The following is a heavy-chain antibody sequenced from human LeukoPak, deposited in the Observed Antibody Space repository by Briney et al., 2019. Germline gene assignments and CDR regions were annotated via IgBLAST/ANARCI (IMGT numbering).Heavy chain of an antibody. Sequence: SSVEVSCKASGGTFSSYAISWVRQAPGQGLEWMGGIIPIFGTANYAQKFQGRVTITADESTSTAYMELSSLRSEDTAVYYCAGRYCSGGSCYSSYSDYCGQGTLVTVSS. CDR1: GGTFSSYA. CDR3: AGRYCSGGSCYSSYSDY. J-gene: IGHJ4*02. CDR2: IIPIFGTA. D-gene: IGHD2-15*01. V-gene: IGHV1-69*01.